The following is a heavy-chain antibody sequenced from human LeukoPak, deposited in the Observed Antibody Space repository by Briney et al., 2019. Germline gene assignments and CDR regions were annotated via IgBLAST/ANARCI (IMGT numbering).Heavy chain of an antibody. CDR2: INPNSGGT. J-gene: IGHJ2*01. D-gene: IGHD5-18*01. CDR3: AREAWIQLWHGAHCYFDL. Sequence: ASVKVSCKASGYTFTGYYMHWVRQAPGQGLEWMGRINPNSGGTNYAQKFQGRVTMTRDTSISTAYMELSRLRSDDTAVYYCAREAWIQLWHGAHCYFDLWGRGTLVTVSS. CDR1: GYTFTGYY. V-gene: IGHV1-2*06.